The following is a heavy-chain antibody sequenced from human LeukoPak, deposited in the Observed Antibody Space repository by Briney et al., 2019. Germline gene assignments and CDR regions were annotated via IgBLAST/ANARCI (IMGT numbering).Heavy chain of an antibody. CDR2: VTGSGGDT. D-gene: IGHD4-11*01. V-gene: IGHV3-23*01. CDR1: GFTFSNYA. Sequence: PGGSLRLSCAASGFTFSNYAMSWVRQTPGKGLECVSVVTGSGGDTYYTGSVNGRFTISRDNSKNTLYLQMNSLRAEDTAVYFCARRGTDYCTPSSCHPNWFAPWGQGTQVTVSS. CDR3: ARRGTDYCTPSSCHPNWFAP. J-gene: IGHJ5*02.